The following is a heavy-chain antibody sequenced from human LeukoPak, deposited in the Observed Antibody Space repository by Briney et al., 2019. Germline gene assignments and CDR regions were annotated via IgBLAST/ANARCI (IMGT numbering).Heavy chain of an antibody. D-gene: IGHD2-8*01. CDR2: LYTNDNT. CDR1: GGSVNSGRYY. V-gene: IGHV4-61*02. CDR3: ARGVVLMHYAAFDS. Sequence: PSETLSLTCTVSGGSVNSGRYYWTWIRQPAGKGLEWIGRLYTNDNTNYNPSLESRVTISVDTPKKQFSLKLNSVTAADTAVYYCARGVVLMHYAAFDSWGQGTLVTVSS. J-gene: IGHJ4*02.